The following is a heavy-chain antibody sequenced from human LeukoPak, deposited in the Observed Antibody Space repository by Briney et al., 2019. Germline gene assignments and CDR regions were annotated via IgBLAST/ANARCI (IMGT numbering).Heavy chain of an antibody. V-gene: IGHV1-8*01. D-gene: IGHD2-2*01. CDR1: GYTFTSYD. CDR2: MNPNSGNT. J-gene: IGHJ3*02. CDR3: ARSQVVPAAMHI. Sequence: GASVKVSCKASGYTFTSYDINWVRQATGQGLEWMGWMNPNSGNTGYAQKFQGRVTMTRNTSISTAYMELSSLRSEDTAVYYCARSQVVPAAMHIWGQGTMVTVSS.